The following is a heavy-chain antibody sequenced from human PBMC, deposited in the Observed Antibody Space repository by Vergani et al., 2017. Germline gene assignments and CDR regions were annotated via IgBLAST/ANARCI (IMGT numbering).Heavy chain of an antibody. CDR1: ADSISSGSYY. CDR2: IYYSGLT. Sequence: QLQLQQSGPGLVKPSETLFLTCTVSADSISSGSYYWGWIRQPPGKSLEWIGSIYYSGLTYYNPSLKSRVAISVDTSKNQFSLKVTSVTAADTAVYFCARQRPGSGWSPGDFDYWGQGTPVTVSS. V-gene: IGHV4-39*01. CDR3: ARQRPGSGWSPGDFDY. J-gene: IGHJ4*02. D-gene: IGHD6-19*01.